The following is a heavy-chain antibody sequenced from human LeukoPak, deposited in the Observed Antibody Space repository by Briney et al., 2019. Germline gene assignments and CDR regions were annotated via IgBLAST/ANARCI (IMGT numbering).Heavy chain of an antibody. CDR1: GGSFSGYY. D-gene: IGHD3-3*01. Sequence: SETLSLTCAVYGGSFSGYYWSWIRQPPGKGLEWIGEINHSGSTNYNPSLKSRVTISVDTSKNQFSLKLSSVTAADTAVYYCARHFSHDFWSGYPLYYFDYWGQGTLVTVSS. J-gene: IGHJ4*02. CDR3: ARHFSHDFWSGYPLYYFDY. V-gene: IGHV4-34*01. CDR2: INHSGST.